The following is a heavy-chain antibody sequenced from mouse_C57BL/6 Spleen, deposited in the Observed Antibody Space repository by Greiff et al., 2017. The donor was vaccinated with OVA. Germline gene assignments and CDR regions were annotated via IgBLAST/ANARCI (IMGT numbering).Heavy chain of an antibody. D-gene: IGHD4-1*01. J-gene: IGHJ1*03. CDR2: INYDGSST. CDR3: ARVPGTSDWYFDV. CDR1: GFTFSDYY. V-gene: IGHV5-16*01. Sequence: EVKVVESEGGLVQPGSSMKLSCTASGFTFSDYYMAWVRQVPEKGLEWVANINYDGSSTYYLDSLKSRFIISRDNAKNILYLQMSSLKSEDTATYYCARVPGTSDWYFDVWGTGTTVTVSS.